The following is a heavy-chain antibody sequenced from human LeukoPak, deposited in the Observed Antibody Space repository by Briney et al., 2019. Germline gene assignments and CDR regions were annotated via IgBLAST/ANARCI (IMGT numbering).Heavy chain of an antibody. Sequence: PGGSLRLSCAASGFTFDDYAMHWVHQAPGKGLEWVSLISGDGGSTYYADSVKGRFTISRDNSKNSLYLQMNSLRTEDTALYYCAKDVGYSGYDYYFDYWGQGTLVTVSS. D-gene: IGHD5-12*01. CDR2: ISGDGGST. CDR1: GFTFDDYA. CDR3: AKDVGYSGYDYYFDY. J-gene: IGHJ4*02. V-gene: IGHV3-43*02.